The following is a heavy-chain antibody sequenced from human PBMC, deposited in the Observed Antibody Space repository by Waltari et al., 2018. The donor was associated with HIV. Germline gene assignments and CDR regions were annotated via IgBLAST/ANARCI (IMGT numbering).Heavy chain of an antibody. V-gene: IGHV1-18*01. CDR1: GYNFTSYG. J-gene: IGHJ4*02. CDR2: ISASNGNT. D-gene: IGHD3-3*01. Sequence: QVQLVQSGSEVKKPGASVKVSCKTSGYNFTSYGISWVRPAPGQGLDWMGGISASNGNTHLAQKYQDRVTMTTDMSTSTAYMQLRSLRSDDTAVYYCARVGRGDQYDFWSASMTGGGDYWGQGTLVTVSS. CDR3: ARVGRGDQYDFWSASMTGGGDY.